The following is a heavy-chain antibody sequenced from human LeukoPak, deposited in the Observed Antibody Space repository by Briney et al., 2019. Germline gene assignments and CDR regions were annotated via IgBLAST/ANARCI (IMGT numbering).Heavy chain of an antibody. Sequence: GGSLRLSGVVSGLIASSNYMTWVRQAPGKGLDWISLIYSGGSTYYADSVKGRFTISRDNSKNTLYLQMNSLRADDTAVYYCAKAKTQAMVLPGNYRGQGTLVTVSS. CDR2: IYSGGST. CDR3: AKAKTQAMVLPGNY. V-gene: IGHV3-53*01. CDR1: GLIASSNY. D-gene: IGHD5-18*01. J-gene: IGHJ4*02.